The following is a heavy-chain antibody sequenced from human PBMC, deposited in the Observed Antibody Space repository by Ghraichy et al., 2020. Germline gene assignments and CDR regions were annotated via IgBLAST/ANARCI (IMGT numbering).Heavy chain of an antibody. Sequence: SETLSLTCTVSGGSISSYYWSWIRQPPGKGLEWIGYIYYSGSTNYNPSLKSRVTISVDTSKNQFSLKLSSVTAADTAVYYCVGSKGSDAFDIWGQGTMVTVSS. CDR2: IYYSGST. CDR1: GGSISSYY. V-gene: IGHV4-59*01. CDR3: VGSKGSDAFDI. D-gene: IGHD2-15*01. J-gene: IGHJ3*02.